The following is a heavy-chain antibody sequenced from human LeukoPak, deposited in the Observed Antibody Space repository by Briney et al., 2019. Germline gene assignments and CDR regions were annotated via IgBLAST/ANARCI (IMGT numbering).Heavy chain of an antibody. V-gene: IGHV4-34*01. CDR1: GGPFSGYY. D-gene: IGHD6-13*01. Sequence: SETLSLTCAVYGGPFSGYYWSWIRQPPGKGLEWIGEINHSGSTNYNPSLKSRVTISVDTSKNQFSLKLSSVTAADTAVYYCARGNLAAAGKYYFDYWGQGTLVTVSS. CDR3: ARGNLAAAGKYYFDY. CDR2: INHSGST. J-gene: IGHJ4*02.